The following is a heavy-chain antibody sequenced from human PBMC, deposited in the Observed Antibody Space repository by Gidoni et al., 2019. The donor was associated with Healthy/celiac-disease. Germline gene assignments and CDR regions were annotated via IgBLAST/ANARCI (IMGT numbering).Heavy chain of an antibody. CDR3: AKGTEMATIRHFDY. V-gene: IGHV3-30*18. Sequence: QVQLVESGGGVVQPGRSLRLSCAASGFTFSSYGMHWVRQAPGKGLEWVAVISYDGSNKYYADSVKGRFTISRDNSKNTLYLQMNSLRAEDTAVYYCAKGTEMATIRHFDYWGQGTLVTVSS. J-gene: IGHJ4*02. D-gene: IGHD5-12*01. CDR2: ISYDGSNK. CDR1: GFTFSSYG.